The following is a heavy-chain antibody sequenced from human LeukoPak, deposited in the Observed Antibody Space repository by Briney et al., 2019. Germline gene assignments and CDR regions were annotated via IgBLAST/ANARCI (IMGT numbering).Heavy chain of an antibody. CDR3: AKGEYGDYVGAFDI. V-gene: IGHV3-30*18. CDR2: ISYDGSNK. D-gene: IGHD4-17*01. CDR1: GFTFSSYG. Sequence: GGSLRLSCAASGFTFSSYGMHWVRPAPGKGLEWVAVISYDGSNKYYADSVKGRFTISRDNSKNTLYLQMNSLRAEDTAVYYCAKGEYGDYVGAFDIWGQGTMVTVSS. J-gene: IGHJ3*02.